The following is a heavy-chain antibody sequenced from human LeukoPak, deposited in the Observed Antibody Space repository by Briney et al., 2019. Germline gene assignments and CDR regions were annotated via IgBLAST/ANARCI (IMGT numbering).Heavy chain of an antibody. Sequence: GGSLRLSCAASGFTFSSYGMHWVRQAPGKGLEWVAVISYDGSNKYYADSVKGRFTISRDNSKNTLYLQMSSLRAEDTAVYYWASRVGALDYWGQGPLVPVP. J-gene: IGHJ4*02. V-gene: IGHV3-30*03. CDR3: ASRVGALDY. CDR1: GFTFSSYG. CDR2: ISYDGSNK. D-gene: IGHD1-26*01.